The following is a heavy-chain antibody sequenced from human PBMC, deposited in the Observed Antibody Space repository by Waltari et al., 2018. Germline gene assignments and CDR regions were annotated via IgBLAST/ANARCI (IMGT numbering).Heavy chain of an antibody. D-gene: IGHD6-13*01. Sequence: EVQLVESGGGLVQPGGSLRLSCAASGFTFSSYAMHWVRQAPGKGLEYVSAISSNGGSTYYANSVKGRFTISRDNAKNTLYLQMGSLRAEDMAVYYCARAGRSIAAASDYWGQGTLVTVSS. J-gene: IGHJ4*02. CDR1: GFTFSSYA. CDR2: ISSNGGST. V-gene: IGHV3-64*01. CDR3: ARAGRSIAAASDY.